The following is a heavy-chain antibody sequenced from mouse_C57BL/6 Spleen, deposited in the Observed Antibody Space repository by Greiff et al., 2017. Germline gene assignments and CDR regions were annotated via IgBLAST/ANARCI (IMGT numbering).Heavy chain of an antibody. V-gene: IGHV1-59*01. D-gene: IGHD2-4*01. CDR3: ARHDNDEEGDY. J-gene: IGHJ2*01. Sequence: VQLQQPGAELVRPGTSVKLSCKASGYTFTSYWMHWVKQRPGQGLEWIGVIDPSDSYTNYNQKFKGKATLTVDTSSSPAYMQLSSLTSEDSAVYYCARHDNDEEGDYWGQGTTLTVSS. CDR2: IDPSDSYT. CDR1: GYTFTSYW.